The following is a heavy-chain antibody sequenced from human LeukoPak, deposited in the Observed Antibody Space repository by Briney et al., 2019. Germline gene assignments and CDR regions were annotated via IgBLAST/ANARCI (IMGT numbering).Heavy chain of an antibody. V-gene: IGHV3-23*01. CDR1: GFTFSSYA. Sequence: GGSLRLSCAASGFTFSSYAMSWVRQAPGKGLEWVSAISGSGGSTYYADSVKGRFTISRDNSKNTLYLQMVSLRAEDMAVYYCAKDEKPDGRWNIDHWGQGTLVTVSS. D-gene: IGHD1/OR15-1a*01. J-gene: IGHJ4*02. CDR2: ISGSGGST. CDR3: AKDEKPDGRWNIDH.